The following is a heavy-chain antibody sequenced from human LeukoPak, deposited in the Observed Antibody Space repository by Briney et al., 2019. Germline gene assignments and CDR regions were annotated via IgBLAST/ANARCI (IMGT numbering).Heavy chain of an antibody. J-gene: IGHJ4*02. Sequence: PGRSLRLSCAASGFTFSSYGMYGVRQAPGKGLEGVAVISYHGSNKYYADSVKGRFTISRDNSKNTLYLQMNSLRGEDTAVYYCAKGRDSWSNKIDYWGQGTLVTVSS. CDR3: AKGRDSWSNKIDY. CDR1: GFTFSSYG. D-gene: IGHD3-3*01. CDR2: ISYHGSNK. V-gene: IGHV3-30*18.